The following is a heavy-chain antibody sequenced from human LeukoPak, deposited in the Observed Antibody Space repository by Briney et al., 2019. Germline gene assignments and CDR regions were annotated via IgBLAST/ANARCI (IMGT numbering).Heavy chain of an antibody. V-gene: IGHV1-46*01. D-gene: IGHD6-13*01. CDR1: GYTFTINH. CDR2: INPSGDST. J-gene: IGHJ4*02. CDR3: AKLATSGTGETY. Sequence: ASVKVSCKASGYTFTINHIHWVRQAPGQGLEWMGVINPSGDSTTYAQNFQGRVTKTRDTSTSTVYMELRSLRSEDTAIYYCAKLATSGTGETYWGQGTLVTVSS.